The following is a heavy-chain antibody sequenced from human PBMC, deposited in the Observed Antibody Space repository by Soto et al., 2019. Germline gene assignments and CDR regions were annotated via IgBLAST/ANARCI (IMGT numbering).Heavy chain of an antibody. D-gene: IGHD1-26*01. Sequence: SETLSLTCTVSGGSISSGGYYWSWIRQHPGKGLEWIGYIYYSGSTYYNPPLKSRVTISVDTSKNQFSLKLSSVTAADTAVYYCASATAIVGATPSVDYWGQGTLVTVSS. CDR2: IYYSGST. V-gene: IGHV4-31*03. CDR3: ASATAIVGATPSVDY. CDR1: GGSISSGGYY. J-gene: IGHJ4*02.